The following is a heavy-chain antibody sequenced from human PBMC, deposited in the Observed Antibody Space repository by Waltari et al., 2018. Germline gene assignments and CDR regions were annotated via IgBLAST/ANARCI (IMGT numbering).Heavy chain of an antibody. CDR3: ARRLGCSTSCYADNWFDP. Sequence: QVQLQESGPGLVKPSQTLSLTCTVSGGSISSGGYYWSWIRQHPGKGLEWIGYIHYSGSTYYHPSLKSRVTISVDTSKNQFSLKLSSVTAADTAVYYCARRLGCSTSCYADNWFDPWGQGTLVTVSS. CDR2: IHYSGST. D-gene: IGHD2-2*01. V-gene: IGHV4-31*03. CDR1: GGSISSGGYY. J-gene: IGHJ5*02.